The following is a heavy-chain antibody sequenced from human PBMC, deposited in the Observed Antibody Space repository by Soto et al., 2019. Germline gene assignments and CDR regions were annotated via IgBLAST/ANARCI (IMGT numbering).Heavy chain of an antibody. CDR1: GFTFGDYA. V-gene: IGHV3-49*03. CDR2: IRSKAYGGTT. J-gene: IGHJ6*02. CDR3: TSMGPYGDRDYYYYGMDV. D-gene: IGHD4-17*01. Sequence: GGSLRLSCTASGFTFGDYAMSWFRQAPGKGLEWVGFIRSKAYGGTTEYAASVKGRFTISRDDSKSIAYLQMNSLKTEDTAVYYCTSMGPYGDRDYYYYGMDVWGQGTTVTVSS.